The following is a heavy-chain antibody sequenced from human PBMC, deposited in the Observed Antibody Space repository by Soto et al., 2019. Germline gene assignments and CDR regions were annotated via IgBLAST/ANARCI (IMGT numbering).Heavy chain of an antibody. J-gene: IGHJ4*02. V-gene: IGHV3-21*01. CDR1: GFTFSSYS. CDR3: ASQDDFWSGYYFDY. CDR2: ISSSSSYI. D-gene: IGHD3-3*01. Sequence: VQLVESGGGLVKPGGSLRLSCAASGFTFSSYSMNWVRQAPGKGLEWVSSISSSSSYIYYADSVKGRFTISRDNAKNSLYLQMNSLRAEDTAVYYCASQDDFWSGYYFDYWGQGTLVTVSS.